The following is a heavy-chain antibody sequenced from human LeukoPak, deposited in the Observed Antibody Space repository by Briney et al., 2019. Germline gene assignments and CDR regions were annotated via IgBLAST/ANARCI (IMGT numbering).Heavy chain of an antibody. Sequence: SETLSLTCAVSGVSISSGGYSWSWIRQPPGKGLEWIGYIYHSGSTYYNPSLKSRVTISVDRSKNQFSLKLSSVTAADTAVYFCARGSQSRGSSWYFDYWGQGTLVTVSS. CDR2: IYHSGST. D-gene: IGHD6-13*01. V-gene: IGHV4-30-2*01. CDR3: ARGSQSRGSSWYFDY. CDR1: GVSISSGGYS. J-gene: IGHJ4*02.